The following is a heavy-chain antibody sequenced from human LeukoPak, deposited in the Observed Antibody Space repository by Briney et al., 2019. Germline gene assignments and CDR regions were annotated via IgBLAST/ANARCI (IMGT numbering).Heavy chain of an antibody. Sequence: SQTLSLTCTVSGGSISNGGYYWTWIRQHPGKGLEWIGYIYYSGSTYYNPSLKSRLTISVVTSKNQFSLKLSSVTAADTAVYYCARGLDYYDSSGLTFDYWGQGTLVTVSS. CDR1: GGSISNGGYY. D-gene: IGHD3-22*01. CDR3: ARGLDYYDSSGLTFDY. CDR2: IYYSGST. V-gene: IGHV4-31*03. J-gene: IGHJ4*02.